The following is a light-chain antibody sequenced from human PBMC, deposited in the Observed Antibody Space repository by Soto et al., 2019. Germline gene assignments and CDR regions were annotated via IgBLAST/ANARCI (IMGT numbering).Light chain of an antibody. J-gene: IGLJ3*02. Sequence: QSALTQPASVSGSPGQSITISCTGTSSDVGGYKYVSWYQQYPGKAPKLMIYEVNNRPSGVSYRFSGSKSGNTASLTISGLQAEDEADYYCSSYTDRSTNTWVFGGGTKVTVL. CDR3: SSYTDRSTNTWV. V-gene: IGLV2-14*01. CDR2: EVN. CDR1: SSDVGGYKY.